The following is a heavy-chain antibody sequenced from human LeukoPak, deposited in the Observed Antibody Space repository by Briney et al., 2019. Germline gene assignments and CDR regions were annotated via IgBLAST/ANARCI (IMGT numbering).Heavy chain of an antibody. CDR3: ARIWEFPTTSFYYYMDV. CDR1: GGSISSDF. CDR2: ISYSGSA. V-gene: IGHV4-59*01. Sequence: SETLSLTCTVSGGSISSDFWSWIRQPPEKRLEWIAYISYSGSANYNASLRSRVTISVDTSKNQFSLRLSSVTAADTAVYYCARIWEFPTTSFYYYMDVWGKGTTVTVFS. J-gene: IGHJ6*03. D-gene: IGHD1-7*01.